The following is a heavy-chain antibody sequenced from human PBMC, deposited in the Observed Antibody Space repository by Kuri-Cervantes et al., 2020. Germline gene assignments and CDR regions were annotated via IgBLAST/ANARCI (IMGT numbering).Heavy chain of an antibody. D-gene: IGHD6-19*01. CDR2: IIPIFGTV. V-gene: IGHV1-69*05. J-gene: IGHJ5*02. CDR3: ARFRVAGTEYNWFDP. CDR1: GGTFSSYA. Sequence: SVKVSCKASGGTFSSYAISWVRQAPGQGLEWMGGIIPIFGTVHYAQKFQGRVTMTTDTSTSTAYMELRSLRSDDTAVYYCARFRVAGTEYNWFDPWGQGTLVTVSS.